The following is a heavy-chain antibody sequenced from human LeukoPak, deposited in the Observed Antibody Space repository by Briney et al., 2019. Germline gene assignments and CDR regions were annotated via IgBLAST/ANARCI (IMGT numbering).Heavy chain of an antibody. CDR1: GYTFTGYY. V-gene: IGHV1-2*02. D-gene: IGHD3-22*01. J-gene: IGHJ3*02. Sequence: GASVKVSCKASGYTFTGYYMHWVRQAPGQGLEWMGWINPNSGGTNYAQKFQGRVTITRDTSISTAYMELSRLRSDDTAVYYCARGDYYDSSGYYTDAFDIWGQGTMVTVSS. CDR3: ARGDYYDSSGYYTDAFDI. CDR2: INPNSGGT.